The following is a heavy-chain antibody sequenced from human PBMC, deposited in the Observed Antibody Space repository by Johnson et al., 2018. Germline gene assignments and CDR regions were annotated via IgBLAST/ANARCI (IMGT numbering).Heavy chain of an antibody. D-gene: IGHD3-3*01. CDR3: AKALDFCSGYYLPYYYYYMDV. CDR2: ISYDGSNK. CDR1: GFTFSSYG. J-gene: IGHJ6*03. V-gene: IGHV3-30*18. Sequence: VQLVESGGGVVQPGRSLRLSCAASGFTFSSYGMPWVRQAPGKGLEWVAVISYDGSNKYYADSVKGRFTISRDNSKNTLYLQMNSLRVADTAVYYCAKALDFCSGYYLPYYYYYMDVWGKGTTVTVSS.